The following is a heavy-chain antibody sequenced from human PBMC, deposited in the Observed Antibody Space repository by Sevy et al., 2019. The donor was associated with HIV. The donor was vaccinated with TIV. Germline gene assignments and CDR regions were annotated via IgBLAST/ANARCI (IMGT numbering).Heavy chain of an antibody. CDR1: GYTFTSYG. D-gene: IGHD6-13*01. V-gene: IGHV1-18*04. CDR2: ISAYNGNT. CDR3: ARDSVAAAAGTGRGRD. J-gene: IGHJ4*02. Sequence: ASVKVSCKASGYTFTSYGISWVRQAPGQGLEWMEWISAYNGNTNYAQKLQGRVTMTTDTSTSTAYMELRSLRSDDTAVYYCARDSVAAAAGTGRGRDWGQGTLVTVSS.